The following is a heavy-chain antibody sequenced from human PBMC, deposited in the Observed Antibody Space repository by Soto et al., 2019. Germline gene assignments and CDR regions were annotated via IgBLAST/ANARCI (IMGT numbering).Heavy chain of an antibody. Sequence: SLRLSCAASGFTFSSYGMHWVRQAPGKGLEWVAVIWYDGSNKYYADSVKGRFTISRDNSKNTLYLQMNSLRAEDTAVYYCARDLESTAAFYYYYYYGMDVWGQGTTVTVSS. CDR1: GFTFSSYG. CDR3: ARDLESTAAFYYYYYYGMDV. CDR2: IWYDGSNK. J-gene: IGHJ6*02. D-gene: IGHD2-2*01. V-gene: IGHV3-33*01.